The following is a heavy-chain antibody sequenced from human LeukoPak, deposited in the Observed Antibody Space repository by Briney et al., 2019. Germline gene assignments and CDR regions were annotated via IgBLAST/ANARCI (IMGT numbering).Heavy chain of an antibody. CDR2: IKQDGGET. V-gene: IGHV3-7*01. CDR1: GFPFSSYW. J-gene: IGHJ4*02. D-gene: IGHD4-11*01. CDR3: TREDHSNYNY. Sequence: PGGSLRLSCAASGFPFSSYWMAWVRQAPGKGLEWVAGIKQDGGETFYVDPVKGRFTISRDNAKNSLYLQMNSLRAEDTAVYYCTREDHSNYNYWGQGTLVTVSS.